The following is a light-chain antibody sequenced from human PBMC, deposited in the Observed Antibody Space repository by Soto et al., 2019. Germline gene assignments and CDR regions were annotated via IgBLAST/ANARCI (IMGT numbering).Light chain of an antibody. J-gene: IGKJ4*01. CDR3: QQYGSSPHT. CDR2: GAS. V-gene: IGKV3-20*01. Sequence: EILLTQSPGTLSLSPGERATLSCRASQSVSSSYLAWYQQKPGQAPRLLIYGASSRATRIPDRFSGSGSGTDFTLTISRLEPEDVAVYYCQQYGSSPHTFGGGTKVDIK. CDR1: QSVSSSY.